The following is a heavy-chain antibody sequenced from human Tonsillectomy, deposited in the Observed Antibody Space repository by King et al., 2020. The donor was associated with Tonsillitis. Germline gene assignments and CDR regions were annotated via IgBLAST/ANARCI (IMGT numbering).Heavy chain of an antibody. CDR3: AKWKGAEWGFDY. CDR2: ISGSGGST. D-gene: IGHD7-27*01. V-gene: IGHV3-23*04. J-gene: IGHJ4*02. CDR1: GFTFAGYA. Sequence: VQLVESGGGLVQPGGSLRLSCAASGFTFAGYAMSWVRQAPGKGLDGVSAISGSGGSTYYADSVKGRFTSSRDNSKNTLYLQMNRLRAEDTAVYYCAKWKGAEWGFDYWGRGTLVTVSS.